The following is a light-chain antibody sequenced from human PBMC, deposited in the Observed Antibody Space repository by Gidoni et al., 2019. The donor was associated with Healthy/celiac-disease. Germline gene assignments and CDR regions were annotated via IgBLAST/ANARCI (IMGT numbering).Light chain of an antibody. CDR2: GAS. CDR1: QRVSSSY. V-gene: IGKV3-20*01. CDR3: QQYGSSPLT. J-gene: IGKJ4*01. Sequence: IVLTPSPGTLSLSPGVRATLSCRASQRVSSSYIAWYQQKPGQAPRLLIYGASSRATGIPDRFSGSGSGTDFTLTISRLEPEDFAVYYCQQYGSSPLTFGGGTKVEIK.